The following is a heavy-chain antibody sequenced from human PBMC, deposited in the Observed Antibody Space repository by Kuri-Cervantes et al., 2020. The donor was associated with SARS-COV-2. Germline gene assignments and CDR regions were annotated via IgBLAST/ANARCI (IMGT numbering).Heavy chain of an antibody. D-gene: IGHD1-1*01. V-gene: IGHV3-49*04. J-gene: IGHJ3*02. CDR2: IRSKAYGGTT. CDR3: ARVPSGAHNDAFDI. CDR1: GFTFGDYA. Sequence: GESLKISCTASGFTFGDYAMSWVRQAPGKGLEWVGFIRSKAYGGTTEYAASVKGRFTISRDDSKSIAYLQMNSLKTEDTAVYYCARVPSGAHNDAFDIWGQGTMVTVSS.